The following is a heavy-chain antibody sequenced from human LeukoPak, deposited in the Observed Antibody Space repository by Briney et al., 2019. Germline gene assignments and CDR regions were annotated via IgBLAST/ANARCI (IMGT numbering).Heavy chain of an antibody. CDR1: GFNFSNYG. CDR2: ISGSGGST. D-gene: IGHD3-10*01. CDR3: AVYYYGSGRVDY. V-gene: IGHV3-23*01. Sequence: GGSLRLSCAASGFNFSNYGMHWVRQAPGKGLEWVSAISGSGGSTYYADSVKGRFTISRDNSKNTLYLQMNSLRAEDTAVYYCAVYYYGSGRVDYWGQGTLVTVSS. J-gene: IGHJ4*02.